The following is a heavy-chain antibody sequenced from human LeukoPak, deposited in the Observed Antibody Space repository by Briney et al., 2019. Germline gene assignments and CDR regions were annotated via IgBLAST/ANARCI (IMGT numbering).Heavy chain of an antibody. V-gene: IGHV3-7*01. J-gene: IGHJ4*02. CDR3: ARDFIGDTYYFDY. Sequence: GGSLRLSCAASGFTFSSYWMSWVRQAPGKGLEWVANIKQDGSEKYYVDSVKGRFTISRDNAKNSLHLQMNSLRAEDTAVYYCARDFIGDTYYFDYWGQGTLVTVSS. D-gene: IGHD4-17*01. CDR2: IKQDGSEK. CDR1: GFTFSSYW.